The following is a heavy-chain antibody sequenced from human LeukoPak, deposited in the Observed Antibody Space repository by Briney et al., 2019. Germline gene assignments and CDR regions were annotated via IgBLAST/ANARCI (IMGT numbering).Heavy chain of an antibody. CDR2: ISGSGGST. CDR3: AKDFGRWSPEYYFDY. D-gene: IGHD3-10*01. CDR1: GFTFSSSA. V-gene: IGHV3-23*01. Sequence: GGSLRLSCAASGFTFSSSAMSWVRQAPGKGLEWVSAISGSGGSTYYADSVKGRFTISRDNSKNTLYLQMNSLRAEDTAVYYCAKDFGRWSPEYYFDYWGQGTLVTVSS. J-gene: IGHJ4*02.